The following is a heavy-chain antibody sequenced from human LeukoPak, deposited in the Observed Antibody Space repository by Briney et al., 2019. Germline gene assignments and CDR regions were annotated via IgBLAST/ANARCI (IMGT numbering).Heavy chain of an antibody. CDR2: IYYSGST. CDR1: GGSISSYY. CDR3: ARDLGTTSDYYYYMDV. J-gene: IGHJ6*03. V-gene: IGHV4-59*01. D-gene: IGHD4-17*01. Sequence: PSETLSLTCTVSGGSISSYYWSWIRQPPGKGLEWIGYIYYSGSTNYNPSLKSRVTISVDTSKNQFSLKLSSVTAADTAVYYCARDLGTTSDYYYYMDVWGKGTTVTVSS.